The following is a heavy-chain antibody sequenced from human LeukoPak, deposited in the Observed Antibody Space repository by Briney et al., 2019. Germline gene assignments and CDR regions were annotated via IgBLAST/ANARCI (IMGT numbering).Heavy chain of an antibody. V-gene: IGHV3-21*01. J-gene: IGHJ4*02. Sequence: PGGSLRLSCAASGFTFSSYSMNWVRQAPGKGLEWVSSISSSSSYIYYADSVKGRFTISRDNAKNSLYPQMNSLRAEDTAVYYCARDGPPSCSGGSCYEDYWGQGTLVTVSS. CDR2: ISSSSSYI. CDR3: ARDGPPSCSGGSCYEDY. D-gene: IGHD2-15*01. CDR1: GFTFSSYS.